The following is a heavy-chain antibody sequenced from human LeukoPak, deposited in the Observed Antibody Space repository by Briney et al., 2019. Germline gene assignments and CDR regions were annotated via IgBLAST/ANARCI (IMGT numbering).Heavy chain of an antibody. CDR3: ARWTGGIDY. D-gene: IGHD3-16*01. V-gene: IGHV3-7*03. Sequence: GGSLRLSCVASGFTFSSYWMNLVRQAPGKGLEWVANIKQDGSEKYYVDSVKGRFTISRDNAKNSLYLQMNSLRAEDTAVYYCARWTGGIDYWGQGTLVTVSS. CDR1: GFTFSSYW. CDR2: IKQDGSEK. J-gene: IGHJ4*02.